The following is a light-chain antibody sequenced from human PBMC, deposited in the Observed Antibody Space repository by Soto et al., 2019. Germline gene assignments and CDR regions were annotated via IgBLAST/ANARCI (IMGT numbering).Light chain of an antibody. J-gene: IGKJ4*01. CDR2: AAS. Sequence: DIQLTQSPSFLSASVGDRVTITCRASQGISSYLAWYQQKPGKAPKLLIYAASTLQSGVPSRFSGSGSGTEFTLTISSLQPEHFATYYCQQLNSLLTFGGGTKVEIK. CDR3: QQLNSLLT. V-gene: IGKV1-9*01. CDR1: QGISSY.